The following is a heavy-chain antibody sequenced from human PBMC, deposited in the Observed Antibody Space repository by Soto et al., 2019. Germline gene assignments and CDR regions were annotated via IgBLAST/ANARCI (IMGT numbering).Heavy chain of an antibody. CDR3: AKGFIRDCGGDCTVDT. J-gene: IGHJ5*02. V-gene: IGHV3-23*01. Sequence: GGSLRLSCAVSGFAFRSYTMSWVLQSPGKGLEWVSGISATGGSTYYADSVKGRFTFSRDNSKNTLYLQMNSLRAEDKAVYYCAKGFIRDCGGDCTVDTWGQGTLVTVSS. D-gene: IGHD2-21*02. CDR2: ISATGGST. CDR1: GFAFRSYT.